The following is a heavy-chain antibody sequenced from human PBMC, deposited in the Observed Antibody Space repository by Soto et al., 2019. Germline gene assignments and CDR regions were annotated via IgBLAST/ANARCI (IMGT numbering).Heavy chain of an antibody. CDR2: ISAYNGNT. CDR1: GYTFTSYG. D-gene: IGHD2-8*01. CDR3: ARDPGYCTNGVCYTGMVDY. J-gene: IGHJ4*02. Sequence: EASVKVSCKASGYTFTSYGISWVRQAPGQGLEWMGWISAYNGNTNYAQKLQGRVTMTTDTSTSTAYMELRSLRSDDTAVYYCARDPGYCTNGVCYTGMVDYWGQGTLVTVSS. V-gene: IGHV1-18*01.